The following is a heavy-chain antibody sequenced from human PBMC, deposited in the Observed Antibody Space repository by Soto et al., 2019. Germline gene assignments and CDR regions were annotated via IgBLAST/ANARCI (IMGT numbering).Heavy chain of an antibody. CDR2: IYYSGST. Sequence: QVQLQESGPGLVKPSETLSLTCTVSGGSVSSGSYYWSWIRQPPGKGLEWIGYIYYSGSTNYNPSLKSRVTISVDTSKNQFSLKLSSVTAADTAVYYCARVDTEMATTFDYWGQGTLVTVSS. CDR1: GGSVSSGSYY. J-gene: IGHJ4*02. V-gene: IGHV4-61*01. D-gene: IGHD1-1*01. CDR3: ARVDTEMATTFDY.